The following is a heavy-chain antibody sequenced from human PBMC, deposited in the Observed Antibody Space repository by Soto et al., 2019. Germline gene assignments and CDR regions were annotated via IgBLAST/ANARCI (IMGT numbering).Heavy chain of an antibody. Sequence: QVQLVESGGGVVQPGRSLRLSCAASGFTFSSYGMHWVRQAPGKGLEWVAVIWYDGSNKYYADSVKGRFTISRDNSKNTLYLQMNSLRAEDTAVYYCARVARESDAFDIWVQGTMVTVSS. J-gene: IGHJ3*02. D-gene: IGHD3-10*01. CDR1: GFTFSSYG. CDR3: ARVARESDAFDI. CDR2: IWYDGSNK. V-gene: IGHV3-33*01.